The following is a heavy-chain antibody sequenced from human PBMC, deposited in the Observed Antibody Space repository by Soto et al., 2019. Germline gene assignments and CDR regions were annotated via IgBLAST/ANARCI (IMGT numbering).Heavy chain of an antibody. D-gene: IGHD2-21*02. Sequence: SETLSLTCAVSGGSFSSGGYSWSWIRQPPGRGLEWIGYLYHTGNTYYNPSLESRVTISVDRSKNQFSLDLTSVTAADTAVYYCARFRGTAILDFWGQG. CDR3: ARFRGTAILDF. J-gene: IGHJ4*02. CDR1: GGSFSSGGYS. CDR2: LYHTGNT. V-gene: IGHV4-30-2*01.